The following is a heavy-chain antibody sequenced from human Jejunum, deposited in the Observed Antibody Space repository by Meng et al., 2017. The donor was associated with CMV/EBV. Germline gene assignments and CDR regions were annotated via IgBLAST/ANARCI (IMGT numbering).Heavy chain of an antibody. D-gene: IGHD3-10*01. CDR1: GFTFSSYG. J-gene: IGHJ4*02. Sequence: WGASGFTFSSYGMSWVRQSPGKGLEWVSSISDSGDSTYYADSVKGRFTVARDNSKNTLYLQMNSLRAEDTAVYFCAKGRSGGYYKFDNWGQGTLVTVSS. CDR3: AKGRSGGYYKFDN. V-gene: IGHV3-23*01. CDR2: ISDSGDST.